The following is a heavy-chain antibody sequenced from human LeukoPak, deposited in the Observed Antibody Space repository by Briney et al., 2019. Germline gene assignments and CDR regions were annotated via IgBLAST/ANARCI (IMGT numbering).Heavy chain of an antibody. Sequence: PSETLSLTCTVSGGSISSYYWSWIRQPPGKGLEWIGYIYYSGSTNYNPSPKSRVTISVDTSKNQFSLKLSSVTAADTAVYYCARGRYCSSTSCYDWFDPWGQGTLVTVSS. CDR2: IYYSGST. CDR1: GGSISSYY. D-gene: IGHD2-2*01. CDR3: ARGRYCSSTSCYDWFDP. V-gene: IGHV4-59*12. J-gene: IGHJ5*02.